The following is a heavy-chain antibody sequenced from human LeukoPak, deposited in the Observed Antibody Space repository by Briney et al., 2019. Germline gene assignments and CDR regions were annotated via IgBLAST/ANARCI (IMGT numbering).Heavy chain of an antibody. Sequence: GGSLRLSCATSGFNFSSQWMSWVRQAPGKGLEWVANVNQGGTQKYYVDSVKGRFTISRDNAKNSLYLQMNSLRAEDTAVYYCARDLNWETYWGQGTLVSVSS. J-gene: IGHJ4*02. CDR3: ARDLNWETY. V-gene: IGHV3-7*01. CDR1: GFNFSSQW. D-gene: IGHD7-27*01. CDR2: VNQGGTQK.